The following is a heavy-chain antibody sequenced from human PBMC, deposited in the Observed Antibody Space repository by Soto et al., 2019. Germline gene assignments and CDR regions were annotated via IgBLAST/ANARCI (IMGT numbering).Heavy chain of an antibody. J-gene: IGHJ4*02. CDR3: AKAPKVRTYYFDY. CDR1: GFTFSSYA. V-gene: IGHV3-23*01. Sequence: GGSLRLSCAASGFTFSSYAMSWVRQAPGKGLEWVSAISGSGGSTYYADSVKGRFTISRDNSENTLYLQMDSLRAEDTAVYYCAKAPKVRTYYFDYWGQGTLVTVSS. CDR2: ISGSGGST. D-gene: IGHD3-10*01.